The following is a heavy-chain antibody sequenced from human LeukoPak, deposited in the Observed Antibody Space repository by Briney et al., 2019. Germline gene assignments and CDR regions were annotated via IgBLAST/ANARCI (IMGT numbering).Heavy chain of an antibody. Sequence: ASVNVSCKASGGTFSSYALSRVRQAPGQGLEWMGGIIPIFGTANYAQKFQGRVTITADESTSTAYMELSSLRSEDTAVYYCAAVVPAVMGYFDYWGQGTLVTVSS. J-gene: IGHJ4*02. D-gene: IGHD2-2*01. V-gene: IGHV1-69*13. CDR1: GGTFSSYA. CDR3: AAVVPAVMGYFDY. CDR2: IIPIFGTA.